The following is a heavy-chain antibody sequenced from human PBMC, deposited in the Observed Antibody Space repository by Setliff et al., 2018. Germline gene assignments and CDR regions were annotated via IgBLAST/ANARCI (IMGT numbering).Heavy chain of an antibody. CDR3: ARATRFGTIKYRGDYYMDV. CDR2: INTNTGNP. CDR1: GYTFTTYA. D-gene: IGHD3-10*01. J-gene: IGHJ6*03. V-gene: IGHV7-4-1*01. Sequence: ASVKVSCKASGYTFTTYAISWMRQAPGQGLEYMGWINTNTGNPSYAQGFTGRSVFSLDTSVSTAYLQIGSLKAEDTAIYYCARATRFGTIKYRGDYYMDVWGKGTTVTVSS.